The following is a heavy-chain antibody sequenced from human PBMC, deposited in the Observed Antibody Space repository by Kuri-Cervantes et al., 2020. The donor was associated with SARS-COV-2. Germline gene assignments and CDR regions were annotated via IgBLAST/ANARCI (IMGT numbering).Heavy chain of an antibody. CDR2: IYPGDSDT. J-gene: IGHJ6*02. D-gene: IGHD2-15*01. V-gene: IGHV5-51*01. CDR1: GYSLTSYW. Sequence: GESLKISCKGSGYSLTSYWISWVRQMPGKGLEWMGIIYPGDSDTRYSPSFQGQVTISADKSISTAYLQWSSLKASDTAMYYCARSAAPPALYYGMDVWGQGTTVTVSS. CDR3: ARSAAPPALYYGMDV.